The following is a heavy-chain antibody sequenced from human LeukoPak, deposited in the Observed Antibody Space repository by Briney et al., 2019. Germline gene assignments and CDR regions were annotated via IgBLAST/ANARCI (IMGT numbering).Heavy chain of an antibody. Sequence: GSSVKVSCKASGGTLSTHAISWVRQAPGQGLEWMGGITPIFGGANYAQKFQGRVTITTEESTSTAYMELSSLRSEDTAVYYCARVHCTSTVCYTGWFDPWGQGTLVTVSS. J-gene: IGHJ5*02. D-gene: IGHD2-2*02. CDR3: ARVHCTSTVCYTGWFDP. V-gene: IGHV1-69*05. CDR2: ITPIFGGA. CDR1: GGTLSTHA.